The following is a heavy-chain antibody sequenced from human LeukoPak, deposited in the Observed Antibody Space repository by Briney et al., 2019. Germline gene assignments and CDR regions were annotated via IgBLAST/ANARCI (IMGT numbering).Heavy chain of an antibody. J-gene: IGHJ5*02. CDR2: IIPILGIA. Sequence: GASVKVSCKASGGTFSSYAISWVRQAHGQGLEWMGRIIPILGIANYAQKFQGRVTITADKSTSTAYMELSSLRSEDTAVYYCARKGIVPAAEWGFDPWGQGTLVTVS. CDR1: GGTFSSYA. D-gene: IGHD2-2*01. CDR3: ARKGIVPAAEWGFDP. V-gene: IGHV1-69*04.